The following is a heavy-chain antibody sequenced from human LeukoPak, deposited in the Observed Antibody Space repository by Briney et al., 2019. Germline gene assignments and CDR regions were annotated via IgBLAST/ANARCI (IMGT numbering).Heavy chain of an antibody. V-gene: IGHV1-24*01. Sequence: ASVKVSCKVSGYTLTELFTHWVRQAPGQGLEWMGGFDPEDGETIYAQKFQGRVTMTEDTSTDTAYMELSSLRSEDTAVYYCATVSQGYWGQGTLVTVSS. CDR3: ATVSQGY. CDR2: FDPEDGET. J-gene: IGHJ4*02. CDR1: GYTLTELF. D-gene: IGHD5/OR15-5a*01.